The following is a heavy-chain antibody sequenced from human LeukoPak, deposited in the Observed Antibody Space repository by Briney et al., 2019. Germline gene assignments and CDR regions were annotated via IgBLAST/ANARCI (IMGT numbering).Heavy chain of an antibody. CDR3: TTDSITMVRGVPGY. V-gene: IGHV3-74*01. CDR2: INSDGSST. Sequence: GGSLRLSCAASGFTFSSYWMHWVRQAPGKGLVWVSRINSDGSSTSYADSVKGRFTISRDNAKNTLYLRMNSLKTEDTAVYYCTTDSITMVRGVPGYWGQGTLVTVSS. CDR1: GFTFSSYW. J-gene: IGHJ4*02. D-gene: IGHD3-10*01.